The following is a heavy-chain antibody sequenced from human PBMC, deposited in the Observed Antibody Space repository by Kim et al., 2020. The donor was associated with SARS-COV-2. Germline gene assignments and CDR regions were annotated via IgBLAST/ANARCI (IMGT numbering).Heavy chain of an antibody. CDR3: ARAWVAQLDY. CDR2: ISYDGSNK. CDR1: GFTFSSYA. Sequence: GGSLRLSCAASGFTFSSYAMHWVRQAPGKGLEWVAVISYDGSNKYYADSVKGRFTISRDNSKNTLYLQMNSLRAEDTAVYYCARAWVAQLDYWGQGTLVTVSS. V-gene: IGHV3-30-3*01. J-gene: IGHJ4*02. D-gene: IGHD5-12*01.